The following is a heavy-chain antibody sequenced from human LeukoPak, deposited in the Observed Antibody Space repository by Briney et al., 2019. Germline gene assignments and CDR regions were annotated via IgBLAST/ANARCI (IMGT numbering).Heavy chain of an antibody. J-gene: IGHJ4*02. Sequence: GASVKVSCKASGYTFTGYYMHWVRQAPGQGLEWMGWINPNSGGTNYAQKFQGRVTMTRDTSISTAYMELSRLRSDDTAVYYCARDRAGGYSGYDPFIDYWGQGTLVTVYS. D-gene: IGHD5-12*01. CDR1: GYTFTGYY. CDR2: INPNSGGT. V-gene: IGHV1-2*02. CDR3: ARDRAGGYSGYDPFIDY.